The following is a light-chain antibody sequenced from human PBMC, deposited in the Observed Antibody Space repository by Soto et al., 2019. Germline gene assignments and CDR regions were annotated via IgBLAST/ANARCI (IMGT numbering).Light chain of an antibody. V-gene: IGKV4-1*01. CDR3: QQYFSSPLT. Sequence: DIVMTQSPDFLAVSLGERATVNCKSSQSLLSDSNNKNYLAWYQQRPGQPPNLLIYWASTRKSGVPDRFSGAGSGTDFTLTINNLQAEDVAVYYCQQYFSSPLTFGGGTKVDI. CDR1: QSLLSDSNNKNY. CDR2: WAS. J-gene: IGKJ4*01.